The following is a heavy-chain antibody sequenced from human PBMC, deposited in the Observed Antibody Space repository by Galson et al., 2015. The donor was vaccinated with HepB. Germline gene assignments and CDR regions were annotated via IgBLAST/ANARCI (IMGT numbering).Heavy chain of an antibody. V-gene: IGHV1-46*01. CDR2: SNPTDDTT. D-gene: IGHD2-8*01. J-gene: IGHJ4*02. Sequence: SVKVSCKASGYIFTNYYVHWVRQAPGQGLEWMGVSNPTDDTTNYAQRFRDRVTMTRDTSTNTVYIELSSLRSEDTAVYYCVREAHGGVFDYWCQGTLVTVSS. CDR1: GYIFTNYY. CDR3: VREAHGGVFDY.